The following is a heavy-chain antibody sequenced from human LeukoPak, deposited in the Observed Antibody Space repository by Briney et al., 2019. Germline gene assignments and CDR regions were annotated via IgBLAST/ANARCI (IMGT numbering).Heavy chain of an antibody. CDR2: IYWDDDK. J-gene: IGHJ3*02. D-gene: IGHD3-22*01. CDR3: AHRRVHYYDSSGYPKDAFDM. CDR1: GFSLNTRGVG. Sequence: SGPTLVKPTQTLTLTCAFSGFSLNTRGVGVGWIRQPPGKALEWLALIYWDDDKGYSPFLKSRLTITKDTSKNQVVLTLTNMDPVDTATYYCAHRRVHYYDSSGYPKDAFDMWGQGTVVTVSS. V-gene: IGHV2-5*02.